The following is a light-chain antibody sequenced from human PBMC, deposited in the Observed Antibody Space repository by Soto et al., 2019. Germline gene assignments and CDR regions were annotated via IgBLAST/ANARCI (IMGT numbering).Light chain of an antibody. CDR1: ESVRSK. J-gene: IGKJ5*01. CDR3: QQSNSWPPIT. Sequence: EIVMTQSPATLSVSPGEGFTLSRLASESVRSKVAWYQQKPGQAPRLLIYGSSTRATGIPDRFRGSGSGTEYTLTISSLQSEDFAVYYCQQSNSWPPITVGQGTRLEIK. V-gene: IGKV3-15*01. CDR2: GSS.